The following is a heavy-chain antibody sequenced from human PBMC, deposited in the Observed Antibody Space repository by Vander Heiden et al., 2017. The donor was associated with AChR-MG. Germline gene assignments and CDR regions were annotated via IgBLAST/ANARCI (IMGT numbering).Heavy chain of an antibody. CDR1: GGTFCSYA. Sequence: QVQLVQSGAEVKKPGSSVKVSCQASGGTFCSYAIRWVRQAPGQGLEWMGGIIPIFGTANYAQKFQGRVTITADKSTSTAYMELSSLRSEDTAVYYCARAARYYYDSSGYPNRYNWFDPWGQGTLVTVSS. D-gene: IGHD3-22*01. CDR2: IIPIFGTA. V-gene: IGHV1-69*06. CDR3: ARAARYYYDSSGYPNRYNWFDP. J-gene: IGHJ5*02.